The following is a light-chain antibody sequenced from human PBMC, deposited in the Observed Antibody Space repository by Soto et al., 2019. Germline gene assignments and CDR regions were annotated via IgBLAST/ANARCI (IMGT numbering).Light chain of an antibody. V-gene: IGKV3-15*01. Sequence: EIGMTQSLATLSVSPGERATLSCRASQSVSSNLAWYQQKPGQDPRLLIYGASTRATGIPARFSGSGSGTEFTLTISSLQSEDFAVYYCQQYNNWPHTFGQGTKLEIK. J-gene: IGKJ2*01. CDR2: GAS. CDR1: QSVSSN. CDR3: QQYNNWPHT.